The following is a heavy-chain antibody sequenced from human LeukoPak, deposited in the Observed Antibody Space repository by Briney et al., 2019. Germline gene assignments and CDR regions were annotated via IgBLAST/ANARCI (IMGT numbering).Heavy chain of an antibody. CDR2: IYYSGST. J-gene: IGHJ4*02. CDR3: ARLDSHGGYFDY. Sequence: SETLSLTCTVSGGSISSSSYYWGWIRQPPGKGLEWVGSIYYSGSTYYNPSLKSRVTISVDTSKNQFSLKLSSVTAADTAVYYCARLDSHGGYFDYWGQGTLVTVSS. V-gene: IGHV4-39*01. D-gene: IGHD3-22*01. CDR1: GGSISSSSYY.